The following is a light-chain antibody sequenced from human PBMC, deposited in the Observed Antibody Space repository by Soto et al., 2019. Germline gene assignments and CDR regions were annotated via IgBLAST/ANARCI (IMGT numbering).Light chain of an antibody. V-gene: IGKV1-39*01. CDR1: QTIRNN. CDR2: AAS. CDR3: QQSFSVPYT. Sequence: DIPMTQSPSSLSASVGDRISITCRSGQTIRNNLNWYQQRPGKAPKLLIFAASSLHNGVPPRFSGGGSGTHFTLTITTPQPEDAATYFCQQSFSVPYTFGQGTQVDI. J-gene: IGKJ2*01.